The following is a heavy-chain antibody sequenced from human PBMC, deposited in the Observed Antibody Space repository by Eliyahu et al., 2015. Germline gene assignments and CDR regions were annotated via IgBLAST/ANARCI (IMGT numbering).Heavy chain of an antibody. D-gene: IGHD2-21*02. V-gene: IGHV3-30*18. J-gene: IGHJ4*02. CDR2: ISYDGSNN. CDR3: AKVRGGDWGGYDY. CDR1: GFXFRAYG. Sequence: QVQLVESGGGVVQPGRSLRLSXAAXGFXFRAYGMHRGRPTPGKGVEWVAVISYDGSNNYYSDSVKGRFTISRDNSKNMLYLQVNSLRAEDTAVYYCAKVRGGDWGGYDYWGQGTRVTVSS.